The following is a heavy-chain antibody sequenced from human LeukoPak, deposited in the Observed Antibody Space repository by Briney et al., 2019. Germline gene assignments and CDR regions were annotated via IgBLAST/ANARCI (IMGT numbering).Heavy chain of an antibody. CDR2: ISAYNGNT. CDR1: GYTFTSYG. CDR3: ATALGYCSGGSCYGWGHYYYYGMDV. J-gene: IGHJ6*02. D-gene: IGHD2-15*01. V-gene: IGHV1-18*01. Sequence: ASVKVSCKASGYTFTSYGISWVRQAPGQGLEWMGWISAYNGNTNYAQKLQGRVTMTTDTSTSTAYMELRSLRPDDTAVYYCATALGYCSGGSCYGWGHYYYYGMDVWGQGTTVTVSS.